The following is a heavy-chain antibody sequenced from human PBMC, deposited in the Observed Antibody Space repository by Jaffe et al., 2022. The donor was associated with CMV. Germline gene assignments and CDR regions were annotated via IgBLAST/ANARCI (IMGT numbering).Heavy chain of an antibody. J-gene: IGHJ4*02. Sequence: EVQLLESGGGLVQPGGSLRLSCAASGFTFSSYAMSWVRQAPGKGLEWVSAISGSGGSTYYADSVKGRFTISRDNSKNTLYLQMNSLRAEDTAVYYCASPLLWFGELIPPYFDYWGQGTLVTVSS. CDR3: ASPLLWFGELIPPYFDY. V-gene: IGHV3-23*01. D-gene: IGHD3-10*01. CDR1: GFTFSSYA. CDR2: ISGSGGST.